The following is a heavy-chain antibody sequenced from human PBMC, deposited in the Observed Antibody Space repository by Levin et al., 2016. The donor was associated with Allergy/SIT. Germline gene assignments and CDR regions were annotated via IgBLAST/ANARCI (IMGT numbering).Heavy chain of an antibody. D-gene: IGHD6-19*01. CDR1: GFTFSSYG. V-gene: IGHV3-30*18. CDR3: AKAAGSGWYSAI. CDR2: ISYDGSNK. J-gene: IGHJ3*02. Sequence: GGSLRLSCAASGFTFSSYGMHWVRQAPGKGLEWVAVISYDGSNKYYADSVKGRFTISRDNSKDTLYLQMNSLRAEDTAVYYCAKAAGSGWYSAIWGQGTMVTVSS.